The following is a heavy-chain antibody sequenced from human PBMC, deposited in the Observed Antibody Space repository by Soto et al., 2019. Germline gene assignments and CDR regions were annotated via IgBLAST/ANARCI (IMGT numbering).Heavy chain of an antibody. J-gene: IGHJ3*02. D-gene: IGHD7-27*01. CDR3: AKPLQTGDTRGNAFDI. Sequence: GGSLRLSCAASGFTFSSYAMSWVRQAPGKGLEWVSAISGSGGSTYYADSVKGRFTISRDNSKNTLYLQMNSLRAEDTAVYYCAKPLQTGDTRGNAFDIWGQGTMVTVSS. V-gene: IGHV3-23*01. CDR2: ISGSGGST. CDR1: GFTFSSYA.